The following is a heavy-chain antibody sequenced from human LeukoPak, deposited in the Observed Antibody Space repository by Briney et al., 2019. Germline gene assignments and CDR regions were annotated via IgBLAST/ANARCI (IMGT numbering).Heavy chain of an antibody. D-gene: IGHD3-22*01. J-gene: IGHJ4*02. V-gene: IGHV5-51*01. CDR2: IFPGDSDT. CDR3: ARRLTYDSRAYYCLDY. CDR1: GYSFTSYW. Sequence: RGASLQISCKGSGYSFTSYWIGWVRQLPGKGLEWMGIIFPGDSDTRYSPSFQGQVTISADKSISTAYLQWSSLKASDTAMYYCARRLTYDSRAYYCLDYWGQGTLVTVSS.